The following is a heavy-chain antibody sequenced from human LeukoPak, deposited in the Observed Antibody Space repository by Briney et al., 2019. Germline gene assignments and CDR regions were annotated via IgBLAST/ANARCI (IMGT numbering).Heavy chain of an antibody. Sequence: GGSLRLSCAASGFTFSSYWMHWVRQAPGKGLVWVSRINSDGRSTSYADSVKGRFTISRDNAKNALYLQMNSLRAEDTAVYYCARGTTVTPMCIDYWGQGTLVTVPS. CDR2: INSDGRST. J-gene: IGHJ4*02. CDR1: GFTFSSYW. D-gene: IGHD4-17*01. CDR3: ARGTTVTPMCIDY. V-gene: IGHV3-74*01.